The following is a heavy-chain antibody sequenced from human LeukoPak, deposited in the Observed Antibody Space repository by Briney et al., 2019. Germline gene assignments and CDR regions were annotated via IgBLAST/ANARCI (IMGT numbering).Heavy chain of an antibody. Sequence: GGSLRLSCAASGFTFSSYSMNWVRQAPGKGLEWVSSISSSSSYIYYADSVKGRFTISRDNAKNSLYLQMNSLRAEDTAAYYCAREGGRYYGMDVWGQGTTVTVSS. V-gene: IGHV3-21*01. CDR3: AREGGRYYGMDV. CDR2: ISSSSSYI. J-gene: IGHJ6*02. CDR1: GFTFSSYS.